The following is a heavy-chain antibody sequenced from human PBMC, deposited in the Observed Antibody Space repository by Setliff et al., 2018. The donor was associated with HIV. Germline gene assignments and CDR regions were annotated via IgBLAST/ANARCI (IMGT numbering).Heavy chain of an antibody. Sequence: PSETLSLTCTVSGDSISSSTFYWGWIRQPPGKGLEWIGSIYYSGTTYYNPSLKSRVAISVDTSKNQFSLKLSSVTAADTAVYYCARAITGDSHFDIWGQGTMVTVSS. CDR2: IYYSGTT. D-gene: IGHD7-27*01. J-gene: IGHJ3*02. CDR1: GDSISSSTFY. V-gene: IGHV4-39*07. CDR3: ARAITGDSHFDI.